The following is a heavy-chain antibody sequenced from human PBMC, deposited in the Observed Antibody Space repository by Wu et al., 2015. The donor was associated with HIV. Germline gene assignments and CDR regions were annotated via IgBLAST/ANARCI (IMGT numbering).Heavy chain of an antibody. CDR3: ATVRSTSSLAMDAFDI. CDR1: GYTLTELS. V-gene: IGHV1-24*01. J-gene: IGHJ3*02. CDR2: FDPEDGET. Sequence: QVQLVQSGAEVKKPGASVKVSCKVSGYTLTELSMHWVRQAPGKGLEWMGGFDPEDGETIYAQKFQGRVTMTEDTSTDTAYMELSSLRSEDTAVYYCATVRSTSSLAMDAFDIWGQGTMVTVSS. D-gene: IGHD2-2*01.